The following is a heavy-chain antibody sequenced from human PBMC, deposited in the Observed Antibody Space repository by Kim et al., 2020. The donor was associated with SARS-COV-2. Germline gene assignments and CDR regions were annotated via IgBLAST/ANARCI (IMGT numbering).Heavy chain of an antibody. J-gene: IGHJ5*02. D-gene: IGHD6-6*01. V-gene: IGHV3-21*01. CDR3: ARDPCTAARPDLMCWFDP. CDR1: GFTFSSYS. Sequence: GGSLRLSCAASGFTFSSYSMNWVRQAPGKGLEWVSSISSSSSYIYYADSVKGRFTISRDNAKNSLYLQMNSLRAEDTAVYYCARDPCTAARPDLMCWFDPWGQGTLVTVSS. CDR2: ISSSSSYI.